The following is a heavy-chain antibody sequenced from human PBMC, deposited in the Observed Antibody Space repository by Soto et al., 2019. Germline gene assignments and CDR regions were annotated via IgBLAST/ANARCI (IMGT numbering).Heavy chain of an antibody. CDR3: ARDLLYYGSGRSGMGDFDS. D-gene: IGHD3-10*01. Sequence: GGSLRLSCAASGFTFSSYAMHWVRQAPGKGLEWVAVISYAGSNKYYADSVQGRFTISRDNSKNTVYLQMNSLRAEDKAVYYCARDLLYYGSGRSGMGDFDSWGQGTMGAV. CDR1: GFTFSSYA. J-gene: IGHJ3*02. CDR2: ISYAGSNK. V-gene: IGHV3-30-3*01.